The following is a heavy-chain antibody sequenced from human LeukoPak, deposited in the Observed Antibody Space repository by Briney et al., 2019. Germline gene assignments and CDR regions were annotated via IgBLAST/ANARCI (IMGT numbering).Heavy chain of an antibody. J-gene: IGHJ4*02. CDR1: GYSIRSGYY. CDR2: IYHSGSN. CDR3: AARHTYGDY. Sequence: TSETLSLTCAVSGYSIRSGYYWGWIRQPPGKGLEWIGTIYHSGSNYYNPSLKSRVTMSLETSKNQFSLKLNSVTAADTAVYYCAARHTYGDYWGQGTLVTVSS. D-gene: IGHD5-18*01. V-gene: IGHV4-38-2*01.